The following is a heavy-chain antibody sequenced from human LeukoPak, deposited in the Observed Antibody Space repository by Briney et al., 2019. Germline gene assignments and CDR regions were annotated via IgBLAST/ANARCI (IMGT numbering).Heavy chain of an antibody. Sequence: SETLSLTCAVSGGSISSGGYSWSWIRQPPGKGLEWIGYIYHSGSTYYNPSLKSRVTISVDRSKNQFSLKLSSVTAADTAGYSCAREKFGESRGSDPWGREPWPPSPQ. J-gene: IGHJ5*02. D-gene: IGHD3-10*01. V-gene: IGHV4-30-2*01. CDR2: IYHSGST. CDR3: AREKFGESRGSDP. CDR1: GGSISSGGYS.